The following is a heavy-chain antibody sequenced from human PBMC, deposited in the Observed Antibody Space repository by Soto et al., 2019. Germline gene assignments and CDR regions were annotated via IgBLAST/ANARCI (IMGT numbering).Heavy chain of an antibody. CDR3: AKEGGRNRNFAMGV. Sequence: PGGSLRLSCVVSGLTFSDYGFHWVRQAPGKGLDWVAAISYDGSFVYYADSVRGRFTISRDNSRNTLDLQMNTLRHEDTAVYYWAKEGGRNRNFAMGVWGQGTSVTVSS. V-gene: IGHV3-30*18. J-gene: IGHJ6*02. D-gene: IGHD1-1*01. CDR1: GLTFSDYG. CDR2: ISYDGSFV.